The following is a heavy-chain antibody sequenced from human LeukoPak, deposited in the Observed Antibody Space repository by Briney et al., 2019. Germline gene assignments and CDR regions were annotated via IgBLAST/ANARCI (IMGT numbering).Heavy chain of an antibody. CDR2: IYHSGST. J-gene: IGHJ5*02. D-gene: IGHD3-10*01. Sequence: SETLSLTCTVSGYSISSGYCWGWIRQPPGKGLEWIGSIYHSGSTYYNPSLKSRVTISVDTSKNQFSLKLSSVTAADTAVYYCARDYGSGRLNWFDPWGQGTLVTVSS. V-gene: IGHV4-38-2*02. CDR1: GYSISSGYC. CDR3: ARDYGSGRLNWFDP.